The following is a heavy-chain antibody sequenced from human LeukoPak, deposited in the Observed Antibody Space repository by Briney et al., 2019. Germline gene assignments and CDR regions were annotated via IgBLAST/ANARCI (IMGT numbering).Heavy chain of an antibody. D-gene: IGHD3-22*01. CDR2: INPSGGST. Sequence: VASVKVSCKASGYTFTSYYMHWVRQAPGQGLEWMGIINPSGGSTSYAQKFQGRVTMTRDTSTSTVYMELSSLRSEDTAMYYCARDYYDSSGYYYFDYWGQGTLVTVSS. CDR3: ARDYYDSSGYYYFDY. V-gene: IGHV1-46*01. J-gene: IGHJ4*02. CDR1: GYTFTSYY.